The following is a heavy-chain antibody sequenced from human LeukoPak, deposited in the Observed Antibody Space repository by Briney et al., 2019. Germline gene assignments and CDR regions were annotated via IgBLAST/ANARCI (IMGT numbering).Heavy chain of an antibody. V-gene: IGHV4-34*01. Sequence: KASETLSLTCAVYGVSFSGYYWSWIRQSPGKGLEWISDINHTGSTNYNPSLKSRVTISTDTPKNQFSLKLSSVTAADTAVYYCARDLIVPVGLTGSGSYSTDYWGQGTLVTVSS. CDR1: GVSFSGYY. D-gene: IGHD3-10*01. J-gene: IGHJ4*02. CDR2: INHTGST. CDR3: ARDLIVPVGLTGSGSYSTDY.